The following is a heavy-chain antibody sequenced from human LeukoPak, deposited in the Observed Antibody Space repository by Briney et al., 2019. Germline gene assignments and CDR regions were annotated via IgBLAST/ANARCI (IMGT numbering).Heavy chain of an antibody. CDR3: ARETWIQLWLQDY. CDR2: IYYSGST. CDR1: GGSISSSSYF. V-gene: IGHV4-39*01. Sequence: SETLSLTCTVSGGSISSSSYFWGWIRQPPGKGLEWIGSIYYSGSTYYNPSLKSRVTISVDTSKNQFSLKLSSVTAADTAVYYCARETWIQLWLQDYCGQGTLVTVSS. D-gene: IGHD5-18*01. J-gene: IGHJ4*02.